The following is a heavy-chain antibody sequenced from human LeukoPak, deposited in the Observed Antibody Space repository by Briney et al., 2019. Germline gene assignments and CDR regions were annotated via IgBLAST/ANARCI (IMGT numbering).Heavy chain of an antibody. CDR2: VNPSGGST. J-gene: IGHJ4*02. CDR1: GYTFTSYY. Sequence: GASVKVSCKASGYTFTSYYMHWVRQAPGQGLEWMGIVNPSGGSTSYAQTFQGRVTMTRDTSTSTVYMELSSLRSEDAAVYYCASGYCSSTSCYVLDYWGQGTLVTVSS. V-gene: IGHV1-46*01. D-gene: IGHD2-2*03. CDR3: ASGYCSSTSCYVLDY.